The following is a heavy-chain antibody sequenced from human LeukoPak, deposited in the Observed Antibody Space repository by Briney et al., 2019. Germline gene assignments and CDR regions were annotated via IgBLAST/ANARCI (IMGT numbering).Heavy chain of an antibody. Sequence: SETLSLTCTVSGDSIGTSGYYWSWIRQHPGTGLEWIAYIHYIGNTYYNPSLESRVIMSVDTSSNQFSLNVASVTAADTAVYYCARVRDDYFFDYWGQGILVTVSS. CDR2: IHYIGNT. CDR1: GDSIGTSGYY. CDR3: ARVRDDYFFDY. D-gene: IGHD3-3*01. V-gene: IGHV4-31*03. J-gene: IGHJ4*02.